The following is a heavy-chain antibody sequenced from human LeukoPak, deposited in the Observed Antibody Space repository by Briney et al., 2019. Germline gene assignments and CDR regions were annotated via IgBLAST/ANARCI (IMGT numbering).Heavy chain of an antibody. CDR3: ASEQGGSFHH. CDR2: TYYRSEWFN. J-gene: IGHJ1*01. Sequence: SQTLSLTCVISGDTVSRKRGAWNWIRQSPSRGLEWLGRTYYRSEWFNDYEACVKSRIIINADTSKNQISLQLKSVSPEDTAVYYGASEQGGSFHHWGQGTLVFVSS. V-gene: IGHV6-1*01. D-gene: IGHD3-16*01. CDR1: GDTVSRKRGA.